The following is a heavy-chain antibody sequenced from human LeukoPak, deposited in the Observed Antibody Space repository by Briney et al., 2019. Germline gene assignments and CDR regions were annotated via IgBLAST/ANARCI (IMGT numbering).Heavy chain of an antibody. D-gene: IGHD2-21*01. Sequence: PSETLSLTCTVSGGSITNSGYYWGWIRQSPGKGLEWIGSISSSGSNYYNPSLKSRVTVSADTSKNPFSLTLSSVTAADTAVYYCTRRGSRTVMVVIPAFDSWGQGTLVTVSS. CDR2: ISSSGSN. CDR1: GGSITNSGYY. V-gene: IGHV4-39*01. CDR3: TRRGSRTVMVVIPAFDS. J-gene: IGHJ4*02.